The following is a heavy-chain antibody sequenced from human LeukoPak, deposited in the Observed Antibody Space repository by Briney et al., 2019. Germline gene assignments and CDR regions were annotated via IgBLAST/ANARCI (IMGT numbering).Heavy chain of an antibody. CDR1: GYTLTELS. CDR3: ATERYYYDKAGMDV. J-gene: IGHJ6*02. D-gene: IGHD3-22*01. Sequence: ASVTVSCMVSGYTLTELSMHWVRQAPGKGLEGMGGFDPEDGETIYAQKFQGRVTITEDTSTDTAYMELSSLRTEDTAVYYCATERYYYDKAGMDVWGQGTTVTVSS. V-gene: IGHV1-24*01. CDR2: FDPEDGET.